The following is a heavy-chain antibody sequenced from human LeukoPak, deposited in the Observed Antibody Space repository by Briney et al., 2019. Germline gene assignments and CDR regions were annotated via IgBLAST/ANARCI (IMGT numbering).Heavy chain of an antibody. CDR2: IYWDDDK. Sequence: SGPTLVKPTQTLTLTCTFSGFSLSTGGVGVGWIRQPPGKALEWLALIYWDDDKRYSPSLSSRLTITKDTSKNQVVLTMTNMDPVDTATYYCARRLGYTYGRGYWYFDLWGRGTLVTVSS. D-gene: IGHD5-18*01. CDR1: GFSLSTGGVG. V-gene: IGHV2-5*02. CDR3: ARRLGYTYGRGYWYFDL. J-gene: IGHJ2*01.